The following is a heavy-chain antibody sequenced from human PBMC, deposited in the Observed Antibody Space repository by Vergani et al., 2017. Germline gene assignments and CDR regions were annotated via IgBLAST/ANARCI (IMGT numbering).Heavy chain of an antibody. Sequence: EVQLVESGGGLVQPGGPLRLSCAASGFTFSSYWTSWVRQAPGKGLEWVANIKQDGSEKYYVDSVKGRFTISRDNAKNSLYLQMNSLRAEDTAVYYCARDLRGSYYYYYMDVWGKGTTVTVSS. J-gene: IGHJ6*03. D-gene: IGHD3-16*01. V-gene: IGHV3-7*01. CDR2: IKQDGSEK. CDR1: GFTFSSYW. CDR3: ARDLRGSYYYYYMDV.